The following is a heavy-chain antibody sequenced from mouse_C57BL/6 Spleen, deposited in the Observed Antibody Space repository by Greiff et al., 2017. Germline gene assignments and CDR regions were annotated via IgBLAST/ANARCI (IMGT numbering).Heavy chain of an antibody. V-gene: IGHV5-4*01. J-gene: IGHJ2*01. D-gene: IGHD1-1*01. CDR2: ISDGGSYT. CDR3: ERDPITAVVATGYFDY. Sequence: EVQVVESGGGLVKPGGSLKLSCAASGFTFSSYAMSWVRQTPEKRLEWVATISDGGSYTYYPDNVKGRFTISRDNAKNNLYLQMSHLKSEDTAVYYCERDPITAVVATGYFDYWGQGTTLTVSS. CDR1: GFTFSSYA.